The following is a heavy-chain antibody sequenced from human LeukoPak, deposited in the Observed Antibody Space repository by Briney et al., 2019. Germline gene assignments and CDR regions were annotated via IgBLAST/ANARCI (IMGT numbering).Heavy chain of an antibody. J-gene: IGHJ4*02. Sequence: PGGSLSLSCAASGFTFSSYAMSWVRQAPGKGLEWVSAISGSGGSTYYADSVKGRFTISRDNSKNTLSLQMNCLKAEDTAVYYCAIDRGYGADSEDDYWGQGTLVTVSS. CDR1: GFTFSSYA. V-gene: IGHV3-23*01. CDR2: ISGSGGST. D-gene: IGHD4-23*01. CDR3: AIDRGYGADSEDDY.